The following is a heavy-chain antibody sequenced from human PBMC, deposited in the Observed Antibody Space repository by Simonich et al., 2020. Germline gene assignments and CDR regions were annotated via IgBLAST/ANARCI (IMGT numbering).Heavy chain of an antibody. CDR3: ARGGVQYYYYYMDV. J-gene: IGHJ6*03. V-gene: IGHV1-2*02. D-gene: IGHD3-3*01. CDR1: GYTFTGYY. Sequence: QVQLVQSGAEVKKPGASVKVSCKASGYTFTGYYMHWVRQAPGQGLEWMGWINPKSGGTNYAQKCPGRVTMTRDTSISTAYMELSRLRSDDTAVYDCARGGVQYYYYYMDVWGKGTTVTVSS. CDR2: INPKSGGT.